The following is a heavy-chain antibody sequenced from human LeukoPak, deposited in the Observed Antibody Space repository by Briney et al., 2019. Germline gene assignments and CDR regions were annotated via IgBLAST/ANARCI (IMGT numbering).Heavy chain of an antibody. V-gene: IGHV4-4*02. D-gene: IGHD5-12*01. CDR2: VNLQGST. CDR1: GGSINSTNY. Sequence: SETLSLTCGVSGGSINSTNYWTWVRQPPGKGLEWIGEVNLQGSTSYNPSLMGRVAISVDMSENHISLQLTSVTAADTAVYYCASQMNSGYDRFDYWGQGTLVTVSA. CDR3: ASQMNSGYDRFDY. J-gene: IGHJ4*02.